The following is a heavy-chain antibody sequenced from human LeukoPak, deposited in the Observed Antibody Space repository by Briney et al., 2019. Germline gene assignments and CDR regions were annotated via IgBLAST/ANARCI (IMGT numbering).Heavy chain of an antibody. CDR2: ISAYNGNT. CDR1: GYTFTSYG. D-gene: IGHD3-22*01. Sequence: ASVKVSCKASGYTFTSYGISWVRQAPGQGLEWMGWISAYNGNTNYAQKLQGRVTMTTDTSTSTAYMELRSLRSDDTAVYYCARSLHYYDSSGPIYQHWGQGALVTVSS. CDR3: ARSLHYYDSSGPIYQH. J-gene: IGHJ1*01. V-gene: IGHV1-18*01.